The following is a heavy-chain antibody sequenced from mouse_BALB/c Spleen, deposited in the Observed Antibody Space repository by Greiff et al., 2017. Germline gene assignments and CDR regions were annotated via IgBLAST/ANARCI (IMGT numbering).Heavy chain of an antibody. V-gene: IGHV5-17*02. CDR2: ISSGSSTI. Sequence: EVKLMESGGGLVQPGGSRKLSCAASGFTFSSFGMHWVRQAPEKGLEWVAYISSGSSTIYYADTVKGRFTISRDNPKNTLFLQMTSLRSEDTAMYYCAREGYYGSSYNYAMDYWGQGTSVTVSS. CDR1: GFTFSSFG. CDR3: AREGYYGSSYNYAMDY. D-gene: IGHD1-1*01. J-gene: IGHJ4*01.